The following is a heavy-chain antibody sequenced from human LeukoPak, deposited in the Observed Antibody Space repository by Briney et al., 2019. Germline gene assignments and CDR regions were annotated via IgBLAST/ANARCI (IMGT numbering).Heavy chain of an antibody. J-gene: IGHJ4*02. CDR1: GFTFSNYW. Sequence: PGGSLRLSCVASGFTFSNYWMHWVRQAPGKGLVWVSRINIDGSTTDYAGSVKGRLTISRDNAKNTLYLQMNSLRAEDTAVYYCVRLLDLDFWGQGTLVTVSS. CDR2: INIDGSTT. CDR3: VRLLDLDF. V-gene: IGHV3-74*01. D-gene: IGHD3-3*01.